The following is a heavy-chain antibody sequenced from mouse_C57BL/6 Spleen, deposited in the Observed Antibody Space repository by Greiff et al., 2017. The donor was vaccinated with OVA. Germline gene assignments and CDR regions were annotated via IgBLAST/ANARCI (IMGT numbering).Heavy chain of an antibody. CDR2: IDPSDSET. D-gene: IGHD3-2*02. CDR3: AREASSGYGFAY. CDR1: GYTFTSYW. J-gene: IGHJ3*01. Sequence: QVQLKQPGAELVRPGSSVKLSCKASGYTFTSYWMHWVKQRPIQGLEWIGNIDPSDSETHYNQKFKDKATLTVDKSSSTAYMQLSSLTSEDSAVYYCAREASSGYGFAYWGQGTLVTVSA. V-gene: IGHV1-52*01.